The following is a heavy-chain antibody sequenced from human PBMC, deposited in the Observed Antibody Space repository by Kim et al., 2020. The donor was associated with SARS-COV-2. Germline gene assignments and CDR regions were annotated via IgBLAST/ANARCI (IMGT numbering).Heavy chain of an antibody. V-gene: IGHV3-15*01. CDR1: GFTFKDAW. Sequence: GGSLRLSCVVSGFTFKDAWMTWVRQAPGKGLEWVGRIKSKTNGGTRDYAAPVKGRFTISRDDSKNTLYLEMNSLRTEDTAVYYCTTTRGDSVVVPAASHYYYYGMDVWGQGTTDTVSS. CDR2: IKSKTNGGTR. CDR3: TTTRGDSVVVPAASHYYYYGMDV. D-gene: IGHD2-2*01. J-gene: IGHJ6*02.